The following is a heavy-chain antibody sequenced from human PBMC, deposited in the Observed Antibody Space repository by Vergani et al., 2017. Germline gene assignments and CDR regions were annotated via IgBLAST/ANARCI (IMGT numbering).Heavy chain of an antibody. CDR3: AKDCVAGNYYYGMDV. CDR2: ISYDGSNK. Sequence: QVQLVESGGGVVQPGRSLRLSCAASGFTFSSYGMHWVRQAPGKGLEWVAVISYDGSNKYYADSVKGRFTISRDNSKNTLYLQMNSLRAEDTAVYYCAKDCVAGNYYYGMDVWGQGTTVTVSS. J-gene: IGHJ6*02. D-gene: IGHD6-19*01. CDR1: GFTFSSYG. V-gene: IGHV3-30*18.